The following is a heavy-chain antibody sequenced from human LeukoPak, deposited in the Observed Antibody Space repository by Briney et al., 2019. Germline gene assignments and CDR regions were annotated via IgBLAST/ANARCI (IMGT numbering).Heavy chain of an antibody. CDR2: INDRGGDT. V-gene: IGHV3-23*01. CDR3: AKGYRGNYDY. J-gene: IGHJ4*02. D-gene: IGHD1-26*01. CDR1: GFTFSSYA. Sequence: GGSLRLSCAASGFTFSSYAMTWVRQAPGKGLEWVSAINDRGGDTYYADSVKGRFTISRDNSKNTLYLQMNSLRAEDTAVYYCAKGYRGNYDYWGQATLVTVSS.